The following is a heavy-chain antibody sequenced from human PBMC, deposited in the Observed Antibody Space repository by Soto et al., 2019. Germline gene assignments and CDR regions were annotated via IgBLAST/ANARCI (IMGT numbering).Heavy chain of an antibody. Sequence: SETLSLTCTVSGGSISSSSYYWGWIRQPPGKGLEWIGSIYYSGSTYYNPSLKSRVTISVDTSKNQFSLKLSSVTAADTAVYYCARHRPSVTIFGVDPDYYMDVWGKGTTVTVS. D-gene: IGHD3-3*01. CDR2: IYYSGST. CDR3: ARHRPSVTIFGVDPDYYMDV. V-gene: IGHV4-39*01. J-gene: IGHJ6*03. CDR1: GGSISSSSYY.